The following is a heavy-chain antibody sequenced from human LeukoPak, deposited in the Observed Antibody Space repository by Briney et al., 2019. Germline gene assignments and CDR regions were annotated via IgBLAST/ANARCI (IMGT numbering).Heavy chain of an antibody. Sequence: SETLSLTCNVSGGPISSGSYYWSWIRQHPGKGLEWIGYIYKTGSTYYNPSLKSRVTISVDTSENQFSLKVNSVTAADTAVYYCARGTAVTDSWGQGILVTVSS. CDR3: ARGTAVTDS. J-gene: IGHJ4*02. V-gene: IGHV4-31*03. D-gene: IGHD6-19*01. CDR2: IYKTGST. CDR1: GGPISSGSYY.